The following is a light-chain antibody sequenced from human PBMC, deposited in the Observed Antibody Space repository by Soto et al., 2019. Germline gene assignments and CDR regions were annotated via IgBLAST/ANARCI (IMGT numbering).Light chain of an antibody. Sequence: EIVMTQSPATLSVSPGERATLSCRASQSVSNNLAWYQQKPGQAPRLLIYGASTRATGIPARFSGSGSGTEFTLTISSLQSEDFAVYYCQQYNNWPRTFGQGTKVEIQ. CDR3: QQYNNWPRT. V-gene: IGKV3-15*01. CDR2: GAS. CDR1: QSVSNN. J-gene: IGKJ1*01.